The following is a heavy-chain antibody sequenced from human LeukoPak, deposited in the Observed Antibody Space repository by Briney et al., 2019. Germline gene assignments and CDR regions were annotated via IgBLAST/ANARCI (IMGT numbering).Heavy chain of an antibody. CDR1: GGSISSGDYY. CDR3: ARGFYDFWSGYRSAPYYFDY. D-gene: IGHD3-3*01. V-gene: IGHV4-30-4*08. Sequence: SETLSLTCTVSGGSISSGDYYWSWIRQPPGKGLEGIGYIYYSGSTSYNPSLKSRVTISVDTSKNQFSLKLSSVTAADTAVYYCARGFYDFWSGYRSAPYYFDYWGQGTLVTVSS. CDR2: IYYSGST. J-gene: IGHJ4*02.